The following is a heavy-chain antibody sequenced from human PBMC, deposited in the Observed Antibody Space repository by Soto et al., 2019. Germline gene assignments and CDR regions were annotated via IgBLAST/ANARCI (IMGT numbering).Heavy chain of an antibody. Sequence: ASVKVSCKPSVYTFTSYVFSGVGQAPGQGLEWMGWISAYNGNTNYEQKLQGRVTMTTDTSTSTAYMELRSLSSADTAVYYCARDRVLRVYGGWFDPWGQGTLVTVSS. CDR3: ARDRVLRVYGGWFDP. CDR1: VYTFTSYV. J-gene: IGHJ5*02. V-gene: IGHV1-18*01. CDR2: ISAYNGNT. D-gene: IGHD2-8*01.